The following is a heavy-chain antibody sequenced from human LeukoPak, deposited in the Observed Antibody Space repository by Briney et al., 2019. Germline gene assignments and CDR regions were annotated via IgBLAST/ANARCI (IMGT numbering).Heavy chain of an antibody. CDR3: ARVARRVIAVAGTFDY. CDR2: INPSGGST. V-gene: IGHV1-46*01. D-gene: IGHD6-19*01. J-gene: IGHJ4*02. CDR1: GYTFTSYY. Sequence: ASVKVSCKASGYTFTSYYMHWVRQAPVQGLEWMGLINPSGGSTSYAQKFQGRVTMTRDTSTSTVYMELSSLRSEDTAVYYCARVARRVIAVAGTFDYWGQGTLVTVSS.